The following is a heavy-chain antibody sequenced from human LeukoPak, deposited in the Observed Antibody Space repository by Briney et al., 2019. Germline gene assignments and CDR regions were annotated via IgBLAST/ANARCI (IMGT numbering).Heavy chain of an antibody. Sequence: ASVKVSCKASGGTFSSYAISWVRQAPGQGLEWMGGIIPIFGTANYAQKFQGRVTITADKSTSTAYMELSSLRSEDTAVYYCEGRRVGMAQGTICGGGDYYYGMDVWGKGTTVTVSS. V-gene: IGHV1-69*06. D-gene: IGHD3-10*01. CDR1: GGTFSSYA. J-gene: IGHJ6*04. CDR2: IIPIFGTA. CDR3: EGRRVGMAQGTICGGGDYYYGMDV.